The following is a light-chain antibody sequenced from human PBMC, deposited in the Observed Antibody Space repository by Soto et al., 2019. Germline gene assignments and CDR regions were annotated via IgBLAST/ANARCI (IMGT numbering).Light chain of an antibody. V-gene: IGLV7-43*01. CDR1: TGAVTSGNY. CDR2: NTN. Sequence: QDVVTQEPSLTVSPGGTVTLTCASSTGAVTSGNYPNWFQQKPGQVPRALIYNTNNKHSWTPARFSGSLFGGKAALTLSGVQPEDEAEYYCLLYYGGAVIFGGGTKLTVL. CDR3: LLYYGGAVI. J-gene: IGLJ2*01.